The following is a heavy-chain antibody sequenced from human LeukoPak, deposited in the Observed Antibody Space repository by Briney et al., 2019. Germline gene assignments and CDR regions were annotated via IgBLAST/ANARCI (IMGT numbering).Heavy chain of an antibody. Sequence: GGPLRLSCAASGFTFSSYAMSWVRQAPGEGLEWVSAISGSGGSTYYADSVKGRFTISRDNSKNTLYLQMNSLRAEDTAVYYCAKDLSSSWYPEDGMDVWGQGTTVTVSS. CDR1: GFTFSSYA. V-gene: IGHV3-23*01. CDR3: AKDLSSSWYPEDGMDV. CDR2: ISGSGGST. J-gene: IGHJ6*02. D-gene: IGHD6-13*01.